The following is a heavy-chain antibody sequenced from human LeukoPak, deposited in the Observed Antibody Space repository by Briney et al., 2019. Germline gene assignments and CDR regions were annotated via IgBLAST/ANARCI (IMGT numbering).Heavy chain of an antibody. J-gene: IGHJ3*02. Sequence: HPGGSLRLSCAASGFTFSSYAMSWVRQAPGKGLEWVSAISGSGGSTYYADSVKGRFTISRDNSKNTLYLQMNSLRAEDTAVYYCAKDLGIVHDFEYFDAFDIWGQGTMVTVSS. D-gene: IGHD3-3*01. CDR1: GFTFSSYA. CDR3: AKDLGIVHDFEYFDAFDI. V-gene: IGHV3-23*01. CDR2: ISGSGGST.